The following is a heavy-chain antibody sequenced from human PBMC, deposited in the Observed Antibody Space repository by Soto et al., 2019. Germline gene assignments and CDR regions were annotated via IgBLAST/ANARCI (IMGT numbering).Heavy chain of an antibody. CDR3: ASPSGCSSASCPRGMYYGMDG. D-gene: IGHD2-2*01. J-gene: IGHJ6*01. CDR1: GYSFTSYW. V-gene: IGHV5-51*01. Sequence: GESLKISCKGSGYSFTSYWIGWVRQMPGKGLEWMGIIYPGDSDTRYGPSFQGQVTISADKSISTAYLQWSSLKASDTAMYYCASPSGCSSASCPRGMYYGMDGWGRGTTGTIAS. CDR2: IYPGDSDT.